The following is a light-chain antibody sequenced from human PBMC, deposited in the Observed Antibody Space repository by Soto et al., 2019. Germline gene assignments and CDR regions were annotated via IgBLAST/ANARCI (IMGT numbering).Light chain of an antibody. Sequence: EIVLTQSQATLSLSPGERAILSCRASQSVSNYLAWYQQKPGQAPRLLIFDASNRATGIPARFSGSGSGTDFTLTISSLEPEDFAVYYCQQRSNWPPITFGQGTRLEI. CDR1: QSVSNY. CDR3: QQRSNWPPIT. CDR2: DAS. J-gene: IGKJ5*01. V-gene: IGKV3-11*01.